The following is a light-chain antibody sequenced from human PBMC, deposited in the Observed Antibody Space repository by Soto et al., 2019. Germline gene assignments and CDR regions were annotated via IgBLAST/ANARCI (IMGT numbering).Light chain of an antibody. J-gene: IGLJ2*01. Sequence: QSVLTQPPSASGSPGQSVTISCTGTSSDVGGYNFVSWYQHHPGKAPKLMIYEVTKRPSGVPDRFSGSKSGNTASLTVSGLQAEDEADYYCSSYAGSNNLVVGGGTKVTVL. CDR2: EVT. CDR1: SSDVGGYNF. CDR3: SSYAGSNNLV. V-gene: IGLV2-8*01.